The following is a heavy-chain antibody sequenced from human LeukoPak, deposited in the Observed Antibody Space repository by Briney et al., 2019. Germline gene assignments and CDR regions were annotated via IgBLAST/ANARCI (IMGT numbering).Heavy chain of an antibody. Sequence: PGGSLRPSCAASGFTFSRYGIHWVRQAPGKGLEYVSAISSNGGSTYYANSVKGRFTISRDSSKNTVYLQMGSLRAEDTAVYYCARVKGVGAFFDYWGQGTLVTVSS. CDR2: ISSNGGST. V-gene: IGHV3-64*01. J-gene: IGHJ4*02. CDR3: ARVKGVGAFFDY. CDR1: GFTFSRYG. D-gene: IGHD1-26*01.